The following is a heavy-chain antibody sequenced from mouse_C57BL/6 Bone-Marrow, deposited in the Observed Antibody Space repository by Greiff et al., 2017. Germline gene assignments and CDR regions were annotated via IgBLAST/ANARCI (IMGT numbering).Heavy chain of an antibody. Sequence: QVQLQQPGPVLVKPGASVKLSCKASGYTFNSYWMHWVKQRPGQGLEWIGNINPSNGDTTYNEKFKSKATRTVDKPSSTAYRQLSSLTSEDSAVYYCARFDVYYPYWGQGTTLTVSS. J-gene: IGHJ2*01. V-gene: IGHV1-53*01. D-gene: IGHD2-3*01. CDR1: GYTFNSYW. CDR3: ARFDVYYPY. CDR2: INPSNGDT.